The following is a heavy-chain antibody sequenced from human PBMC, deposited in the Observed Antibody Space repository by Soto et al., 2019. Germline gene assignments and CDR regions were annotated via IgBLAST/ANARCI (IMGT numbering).Heavy chain of an antibody. Sequence: VQLQQWGAGLLKTSETLSLTCAVYGGSFSGYYWSWIRQTPGKRLEWVGDINHGGSANYNPSLKSRVTFARDLSKNRFSLKLNSVIAADTAVYYCARYSSTWSKYLQHWGRGSLVIVSS. V-gene: IGHV4-34*01. CDR3: ARYSSTWSKYLQH. CDR2: INHGGSA. CDR1: GGSFSGYY. D-gene: IGHD6-13*01. J-gene: IGHJ1*01.